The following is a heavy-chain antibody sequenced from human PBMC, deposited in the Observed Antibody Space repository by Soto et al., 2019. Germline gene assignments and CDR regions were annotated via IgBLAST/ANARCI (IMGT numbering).Heavy chain of an antibody. Sequence: GGSLRLSCAASGFTFSGSAMHWVRQASGKGLEWVGRIRGKVNSYATAYAASVKGRFTISRDDSKNTAYLQMNSLKTEDTAVYYCTRQIGAPGVATPSIYYYYYMDVWGKGTTVTVSS. CDR3: TRQIGAPGVATPSIYYYYYMDV. D-gene: IGHD5-12*01. J-gene: IGHJ6*03. V-gene: IGHV3-73*01. CDR1: GFTFSGSA. CDR2: IRGKVNSYAT.